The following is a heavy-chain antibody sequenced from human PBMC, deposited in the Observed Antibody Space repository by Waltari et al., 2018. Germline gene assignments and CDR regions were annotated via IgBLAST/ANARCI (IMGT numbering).Heavy chain of an antibody. CDR2: IYYSGST. D-gene: IGHD3-10*01. CDR3: ARDPRITMVQGVIIMGPTPFQH. J-gene: IGHJ1*01. CDR1: VGSISSSSYY. V-gene: IGHV4-39*07. Sequence: QLQLQESGPGLVKPSETLSLTCTVSVGSISSSSYYWGWIRQPPGKGLEWIGSIYYSGSTYYNPSLKSRVTISVDTSKNQFSLKLSSVTAADTAVYYCARDPRITMVQGVIIMGPTPFQHWGQGTLVTVSS.